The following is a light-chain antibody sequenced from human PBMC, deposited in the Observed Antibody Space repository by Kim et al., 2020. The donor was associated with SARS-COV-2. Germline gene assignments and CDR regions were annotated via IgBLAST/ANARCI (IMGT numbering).Light chain of an antibody. V-gene: IGKV1-5*03. CDR1: QSISDW. Sequence: DIQMTQSPSTLSASVGDKVTITCRASQSISDWLAWYQQKPGKAPKLLIFKSSTLEIGVPSRFSGSGSGTEFTLTISSLQPDDFATYFCQQYETHSHTFGQGTKVDIK. J-gene: IGKJ1*01. CDR2: KSS. CDR3: QQYETHSHT.